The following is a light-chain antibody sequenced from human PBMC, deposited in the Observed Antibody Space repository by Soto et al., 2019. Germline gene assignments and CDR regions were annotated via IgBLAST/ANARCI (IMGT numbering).Light chain of an antibody. CDR2: GAS. J-gene: IGKJ1*01. CDR1: QDIGHF. Sequence: AIQMTQSPSSLSASVGDRVSLTCRASQDIGHFLSWYQHRPGKAPKLLIYGASSLHVGAPSRISGSGSGTDFTLTISSPQPEDFGTYFCLQDHTWPWTLGQGSRVAI. CDR3: LQDHTWPWT. V-gene: IGKV1-6*01.